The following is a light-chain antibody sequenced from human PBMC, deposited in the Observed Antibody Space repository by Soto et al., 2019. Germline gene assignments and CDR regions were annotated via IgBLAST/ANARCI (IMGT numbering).Light chain of an antibody. CDR3: NSYTSSSTYV. V-gene: IGLV2-14*03. CDR1: SSDVGGFNY. Sequence: HSVLTQPASVSGSPGQSITISCTGTSSDVGGFNYVSWYQQHPGKAPKLMIYDVTNRPSGVSYRFSGSKSGNTASLTISGLQAEDEADYYCNSYTSSSTYVFGTGTNVTVL. J-gene: IGLJ1*01. CDR2: DVT.